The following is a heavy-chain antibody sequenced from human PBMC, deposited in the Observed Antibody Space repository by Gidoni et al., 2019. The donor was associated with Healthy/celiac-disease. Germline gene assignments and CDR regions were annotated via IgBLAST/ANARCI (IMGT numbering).Heavy chain of an antibody. Sequence: EVQLLESGGGLVQPGGSLRLYCCASGFPFSSYAMSWVRQAQGKGLEWVSVIRGSGGSTYYADSVKGRFTISRDNSKNTLYLQMNSLRAEDTAVYYCAKGQGWFGPWGQGTLVTVSS. V-gene: IGHV3-23*01. CDR1: GFPFSSYA. CDR3: AKGQGWFGP. CDR2: IRGSGGST. J-gene: IGHJ5*02.